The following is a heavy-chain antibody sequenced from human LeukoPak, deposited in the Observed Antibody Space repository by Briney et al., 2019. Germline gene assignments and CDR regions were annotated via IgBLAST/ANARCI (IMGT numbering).Heavy chain of an antibody. CDR3: ARAGAVLTTHFNA. D-gene: IGHD4-11*01. V-gene: IGHV1-18*01. CDR2: ISGSNGNA. CDR1: GYSFTNYG. J-gene: IGHJ4*02. Sequence: ASVKVSCKASGYSFTNYGISWVRQAPGQGLEWMGWISGSNGNANCAQILQDRVSLTTDTSTSTAYMELRSLRSDDTAVYYCARAGAVLTTHFNAWGQGTLVMVSS.